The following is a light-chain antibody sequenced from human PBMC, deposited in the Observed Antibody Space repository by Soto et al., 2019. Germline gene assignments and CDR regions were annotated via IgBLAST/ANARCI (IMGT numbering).Light chain of an antibody. J-gene: IGLJ1*01. Sequence: SYDLAQPPSVSVSPGETARITWWRNNIVSDTVHWYQQKPGQAPVVVVYDDSERPSGTPERISGSNSGDTATLTIRRVEAGDEADYYCLVWDSIGDNYVFGSGTKVTVL. V-gene: IGLV3-21*02. CDR3: LVWDSIGDNYV. CDR1: NIVSDT. CDR2: DDS.